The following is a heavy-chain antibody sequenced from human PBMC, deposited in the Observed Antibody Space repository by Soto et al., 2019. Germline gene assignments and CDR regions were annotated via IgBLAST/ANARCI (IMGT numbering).Heavy chain of an antibody. J-gene: IGHJ6*02. CDR3: ARVRGSYYYGMDV. CDR2: IYHSGST. V-gene: IGHV4-4*02. CDR1: GGSISSSNW. Sequence: QVQLQESGPGLVKPSGTLSLTCAVSGGSISSSNWWSWVRQPPGKGLEWIGEIYHSGSTNYNPSLNILVTISVDKSKNQFSLKLSSVTAADAAVYYCARVRGSYYYGMDVWGQGTTVTVSS. D-gene: IGHD3-16*01.